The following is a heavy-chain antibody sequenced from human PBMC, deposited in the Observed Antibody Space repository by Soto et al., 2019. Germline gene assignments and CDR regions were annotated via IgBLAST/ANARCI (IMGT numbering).Heavy chain of an antibody. D-gene: IGHD5-18*01. V-gene: IGHV1-69*01. CDR2: IIPIFGTA. CDR3: ARVEAMDLYYFHY. CDR1: GGTFSSYA. Sequence: QVQLVQSGAEVKKPGSSVKVSCKASGGTFSSYAISWVRQAPGQGLEWMGGIIPIFGTANYAQKFQGRVTVTAEESTGTAYMELSSLTSEDPDVYYCARVEAMDLYYFHYWGQGTLVTVS. J-gene: IGHJ4*02.